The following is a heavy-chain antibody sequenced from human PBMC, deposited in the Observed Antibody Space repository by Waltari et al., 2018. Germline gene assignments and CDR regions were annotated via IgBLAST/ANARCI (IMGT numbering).Heavy chain of an antibody. V-gene: IGHV4-61*09. J-gene: IGHJ4*02. CDR1: GGSISSDSYY. D-gene: IGHD1-26*01. CDR3: ARGTGGIYYHLDY. CDR2: IYTSGST. Sequence: QVQLQESGPGLVKPSQTLSLTCTVSGGSISSDSYYWTWIRQPAGKGLEWIGYIYTSGSTNYNPSLKSRVTVSLDTSKNLFSLKLSSVTAADTAVYYCARGTGGIYYHLDYWGQGTLVTVSS.